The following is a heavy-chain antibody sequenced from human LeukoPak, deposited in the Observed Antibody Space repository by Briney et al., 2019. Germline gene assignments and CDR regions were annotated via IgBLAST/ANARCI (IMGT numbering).Heavy chain of an antibody. D-gene: IGHD3-3*01. V-gene: IGHV3-30*02. Sequence: GGSLRLSCAASGFTFSSYGMHWVRQAPGKGLEWVAFIRYDGSNKYYADSVKGRFTISRDNSKNTLYLQMNSLRAEGTAVYYCARDSSNDYNFWSGYYTNYMDVWGKGTTVTVSS. CDR1: GFTFSSYG. CDR2: IRYDGSNK. J-gene: IGHJ6*03. CDR3: ARDSSNDYNFWSGYYTNYMDV.